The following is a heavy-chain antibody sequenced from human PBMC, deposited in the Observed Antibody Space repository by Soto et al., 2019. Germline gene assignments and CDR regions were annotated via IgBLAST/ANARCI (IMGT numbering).Heavy chain of an antibody. Sequence: GASVKVSCKACGGTFSSYAISWVRQAPGQGLEWMGGIIPIFGTANYAQKFQGRVTITADKSTSTAYMELSSLRSEDTAVYYCARGVQPSYYFDYWGQGTLVTVSS. CDR3: ARGVQPSYYFDY. CDR1: GGTFSSYA. V-gene: IGHV1-69*06. D-gene: IGHD2-2*01. J-gene: IGHJ4*02. CDR2: IIPIFGTA.